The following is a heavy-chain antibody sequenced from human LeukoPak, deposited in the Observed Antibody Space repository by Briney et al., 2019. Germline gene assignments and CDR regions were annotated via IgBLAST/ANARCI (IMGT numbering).Heavy chain of an antibody. V-gene: IGHV4-61*02. D-gene: IGHD3-10*01. CDR3: ARDTWFGAGRTFDY. Sequence: PSETLSLTCSVSGGSISSGSYYWSWIRQPAGKGLEWIGRIYTSGSTNYNPSLKNRVTISVDTSKNQFSLKLSSVTAADTAVYYCARDTWFGAGRTFDYWGQGTLVTVSS. CDR2: IYTSGST. J-gene: IGHJ4*02. CDR1: GGSISSGSYY.